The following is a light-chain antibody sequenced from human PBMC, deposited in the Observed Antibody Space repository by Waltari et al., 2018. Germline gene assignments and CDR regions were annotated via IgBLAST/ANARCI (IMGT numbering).Light chain of an antibody. J-gene: IGLJ2*01. CDR1: SGHTTFA. CDR2: VNGDGSH. CDR3: QTWGSDIVV. Sequence: QLVVTQSPSASASLGASVKFTCTLSSGHTTFAIAWHQQQPQKCPRYLMTVNGDGSHRKGDGIPVRFSGSSSGADRYLTVSSLQSEDEVDFYCQTWGSDIVVFGGGTKLTVL. V-gene: IGLV4-69*01.